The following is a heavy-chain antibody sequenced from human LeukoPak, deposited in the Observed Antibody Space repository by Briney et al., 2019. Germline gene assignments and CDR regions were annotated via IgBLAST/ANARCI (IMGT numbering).Heavy chain of an antibody. CDR2: ISGSGDNM. Sequence: GGSLRLSCLASKFTFNNYAMTWVRQAPGKGLEWVSSISGSGDNMDYADSVKGRFTVSRDNSKNTLYLQMNSLRAEDTAVYYCARVGGKVWFGELLLGAFDIWGQGTMVTVSS. J-gene: IGHJ3*02. CDR1: KFTFNNYA. D-gene: IGHD3-10*01. CDR3: ARVGGKVWFGELLLGAFDI. V-gene: IGHV3-23*01.